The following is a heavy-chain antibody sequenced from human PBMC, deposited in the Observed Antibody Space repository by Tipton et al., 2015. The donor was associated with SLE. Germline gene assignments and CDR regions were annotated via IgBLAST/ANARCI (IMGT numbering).Heavy chain of an antibody. V-gene: IGHV4-39*07. CDR3: ARDKLSGWYPRYFDL. D-gene: IGHD6-19*01. CDR1: GGSISSSSYY. Sequence: LRLSCTVSGGSISSSSYYWGWIRQPPGKGLEWIGSIYYSGSTYYNPSLKSRVTVSVDTSKNQFSLKLSSVTAADTAVYYCARDKLSGWYPRYFDLWGRGTLVTVSS. CDR2: IYYSGST. J-gene: IGHJ2*01.